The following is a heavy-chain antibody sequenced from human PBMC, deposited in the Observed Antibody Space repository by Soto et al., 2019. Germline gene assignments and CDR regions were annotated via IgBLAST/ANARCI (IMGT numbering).Heavy chain of an antibody. CDR2: IYYYGNT. CDR1: GGSISSFY. CDR3: ARGRSSTGYLGREHYFDY. Sequence: SDTLSLTCTVSGGSISSFYWGWIRQPPGKGLEWIGYIYYYGNTNYDPSLKSRVTISVDTSKNQFSLMLSSVTAADTAVYYCARGRSSTGYLGREHYFDYWGQGTLVSVSS. V-gene: IGHV4-59*08. D-gene: IGHD2-2*01. J-gene: IGHJ4*01.